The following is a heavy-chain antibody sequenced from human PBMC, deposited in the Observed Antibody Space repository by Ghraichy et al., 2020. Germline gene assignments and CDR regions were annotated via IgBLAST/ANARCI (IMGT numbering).Heavy chain of an antibody. CDR1: GGSISSGGYS. Sequence: SLNISCAVSGGSISSGGYSWSWIRQPPGKGLEWIGYIYHSGSTYYNPSLKSRVTISVDRSKNQFSLKLSSVTAADTAVYYCARGDYWYFDLWGRGTLVTVSS. V-gene: IGHV4-30-2*01. CDR3: ARGDYWYFDL. CDR2: IYHSGST. J-gene: IGHJ2*01.